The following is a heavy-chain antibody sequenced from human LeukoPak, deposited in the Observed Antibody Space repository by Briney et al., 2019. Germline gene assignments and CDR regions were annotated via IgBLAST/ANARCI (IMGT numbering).Heavy chain of an antibody. D-gene: IGHD3-22*01. V-gene: IGHV5-51*07. CDR1: GYSISSYW. Sequence: GESLKISWKGSGYSISSYWSGWVHQIAGKVMERMGIIYPGDSDTRYSPSFQGQVTISADKSISTAYLQWSSLKASDTAMCYCAAQAPYYSSGYVFDYWGQGTLVTVSS. CDR3: AAQAPYYSSGYVFDY. J-gene: IGHJ4*02. CDR2: IYPGDSDT.